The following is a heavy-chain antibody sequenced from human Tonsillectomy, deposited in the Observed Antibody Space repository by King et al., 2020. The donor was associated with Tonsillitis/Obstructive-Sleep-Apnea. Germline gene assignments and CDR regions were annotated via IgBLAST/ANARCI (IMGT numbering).Heavy chain of an antibody. D-gene: IGHD6-13*01. CDR2: ISWNSGSV. J-gene: IGHJ3*02. CDR3: AKDLIIAVSGTPGDTFDI. V-gene: IGHV3-9*01. Sequence: VQLVESGGGLVQPGRSLRLSCVASGFTFKDYATHWVRQAPGRGLEWVSGISWNSGSVAYADSVKGRFTLSRDNAKNSLYLEMNSLRPEDTALYYCAKDLIIAVSGTPGDTFDIWGQGTMVTVSS. CDR1: GFTFKDYA.